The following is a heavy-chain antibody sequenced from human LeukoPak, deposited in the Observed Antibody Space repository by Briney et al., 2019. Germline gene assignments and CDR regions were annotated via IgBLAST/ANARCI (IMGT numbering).Heavy chain of an antibody. V-gene: IGHV3-21*01. J-gene: IGHJ3*02. Sequence: GGSLRLSCAASGFTFSSYSMNWVRQAPGKGLEWVSSISSSSSYIYYADSVKGRFTISRDNAKNSLYLQMNSLRAEDTAVYHCARVIWAEGNAFDIWGQGTMVTVSS. CDR2: ISSSSSYI. D-gene: IGHD3-16*01. CDR1: GFTFSSYS. CDR3: ARVIWAEGNAFDI.